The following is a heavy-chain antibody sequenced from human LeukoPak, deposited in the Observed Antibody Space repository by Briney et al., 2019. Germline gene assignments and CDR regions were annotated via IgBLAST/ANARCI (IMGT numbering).Heavy chain of an antibody. CDR1: GGSFSGYY. D-gene: IGHD3-9*01. J-gene: IGHJ6*02. Sequence: KTSETLSLTCAVYGGSFSGYYWSWIRQPPGKGLEWIGEINHSGSTNYNPSLKSRVTISVDTSKNQFSLKLSSVTAADTAVYYCARGRPGYYDILTAPYTRPRFPMDVWGQGTTVTVSS. V-gene: IGHV4-34*01. CDR2: INHSGST. CDR3: ARGRPGYYDILTAPYTRPRFPMDV.